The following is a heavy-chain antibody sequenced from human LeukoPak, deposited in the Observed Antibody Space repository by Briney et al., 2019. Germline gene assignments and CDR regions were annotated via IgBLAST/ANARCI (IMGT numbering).Heavy chain of an antibody. CDR1: GFTFSTYG. V-gene: IGHV3-30*18. D-gene: IGHD2-15*01. J-gene: IGHJ4*02. Sequence: GGSLRLSCAASGFTFSTYGMHWVRQAPGKGLEWVAIISYDGSYKYHADSVKGRFSISRDNSKNTLYLQMNSLRVEDTAVYYCAKELFYCSGGSCSGGYFDYWGQGTLVTVSS. CDR3: AKELFYCSGGSCSGGYFDY. CDR2: ISYDGSYK.